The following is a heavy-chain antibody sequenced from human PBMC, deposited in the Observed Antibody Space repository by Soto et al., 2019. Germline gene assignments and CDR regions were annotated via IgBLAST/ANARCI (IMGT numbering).Heavy chain of an antibody. J-gene: IGHJ4*02. CDR2: INWDSGDI. Sequence: SLRLSCVVSGISFDDYAMHWVQQVPGKGLEWVSGINWDSGDIGYADSVKGRFTISRDNAKNSLYLQMNSLKTEDTALYYCAKDTAPGFYDANGHLDYWGQGTPVTVSS. CDR3: AKDTAPGFYDANGHLDY. D-gene: IGHD2-8*01. CDR1: GISFDDYA. V-gene: IGHV3-9*01.